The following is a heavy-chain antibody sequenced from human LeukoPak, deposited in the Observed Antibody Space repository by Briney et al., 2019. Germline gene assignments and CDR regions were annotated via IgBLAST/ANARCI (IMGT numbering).Heavy chain of an antibody. CDR3: ARARYANAWYAFDV. J-gene: IGHJ3*01. D-gene: IGHD2-2*01. V-gene: IGHV4-59*01. Sequence: SETLSLTCTVSGGSISSYYWSWIRRPPGRGLEWIAYLSHSGSSDSNPSLTSRVTTLVDTSKNQFSLKLTSVTAADTAVYYCARARYANAWYAFDVWGHGTMVTVSS. CDR2: LSHSGSS. CDR1: GGSISSYY.